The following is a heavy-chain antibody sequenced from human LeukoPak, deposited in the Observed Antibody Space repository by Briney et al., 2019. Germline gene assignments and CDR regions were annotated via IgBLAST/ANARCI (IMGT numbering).Heavy chain of an antibody. CDR2: ISGYNGNT. D-gene: IGHD1-26*01. V-gene: IGHV1-18*01. CDR3: AREQWELLLIDY. J-gene: IGHJ4*02. CDR1: GYTFNTYG. Sequence: ASVKVSCKASGYTFNTYGISWVRQAPGQGLEWMGWISGYNGNTNYAQKLQGRVTMTTDTSTSTAYMELRSLRSDDTAVYYCAREQWELLLIDYWGQGTLVTVSS.